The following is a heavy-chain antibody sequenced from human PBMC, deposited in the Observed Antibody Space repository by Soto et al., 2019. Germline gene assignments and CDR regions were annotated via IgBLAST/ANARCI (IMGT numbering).Heavy chain of an antibody. CDR2: INLRGGTT. J-gene: IGHJ4*02. Sequence: QVQLVQSGPEVRKPGASVRLSCATSGYNFNQYYIHWVRPAPGQGLEWMGIINLRGGTTEYAHKFRGRVTVTGDTSTRTAYMELSSLRSEDTAVYFCARGTDDSDVPRWDHWGQGTLMTVSS. V-gene: IGHV1-46*02. CDR3: ARGTDDSDVPRWDH. D-gene: IGHD4-17*01. CDR1: GYNFNQYY.